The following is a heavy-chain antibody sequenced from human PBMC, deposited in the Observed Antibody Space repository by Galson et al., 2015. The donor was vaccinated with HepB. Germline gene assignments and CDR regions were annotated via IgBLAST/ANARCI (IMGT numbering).Heavy chain of an antibody. D-gene: IGHD6-6*01. CDR2: IYYSGST. CDR3: ARVDEYSSSSGWFDP. J-gene: IGHJ5*02. V-gene: IGHV4-30-4*01. Sequence: TLSLTCTVSGGSISSGDYYWSWIRQPPGKGLEWIGYIYYSGSTYYNPSLKSRVTISVDTSKNQFSLKLSSVTAADTAVYYCARVDEYSSSSGWFDPWGQGTLVTVSS. CDR1: GGSISSGDYY.